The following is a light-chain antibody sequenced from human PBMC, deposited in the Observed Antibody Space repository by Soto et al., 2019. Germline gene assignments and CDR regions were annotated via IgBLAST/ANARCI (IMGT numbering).Light chain of an antibody. CDR2: DAS. J-gene: IGKJ4*01. Sequence: EVVLTQSPVTLALSPGDGATLSCRTSHSVDIYLAWYQQKPGQAPRLLIYDASNRATGIPARFSGSGSGTDFTLTISSLEPEDFAVYYCQQRKYWPPLTFGGGIKVELK. V-gene: IGKV3-11*01. CDR3: QQRKYWPPLT. CDR1: HSVDIY.